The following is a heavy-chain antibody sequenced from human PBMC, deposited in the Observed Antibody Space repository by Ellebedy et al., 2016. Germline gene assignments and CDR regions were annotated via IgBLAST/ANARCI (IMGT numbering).Heavy chain of an antibody. CDR3: ARDVDTEGVGDY. Sequence: SETLSLTCTVSGGSISSYYWSWIRQPPGKGLEWIGEINHSGSTNYNPSLQSRVTISVDTSKNQFSLKLSSVTAADTAVYYCARDVDTEGVGDYWGQGTLVTVSS. J-gene: IGHJ4*02. CDR1: GGSISSYY. V-gene: IGHV4-34*01. CDR2: INHSGST. D-gene: IGHD5-18*01.